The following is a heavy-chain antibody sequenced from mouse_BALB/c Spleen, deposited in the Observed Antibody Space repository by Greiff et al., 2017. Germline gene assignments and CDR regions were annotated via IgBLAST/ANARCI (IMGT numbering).Heavy chain of an antibody. CDR2: IDPETGGT. CDR3: TRWGGTGGV. V-gene: IGHV1-15*01. J-gene: IGHJ2*01. D-gene: IGHD4-1*01. CDR1: GYTFTDYE. Sequence: QVHVKQSGAELVRPGASVTLSCKASGYTFTDYEMHWVKQTPVHGLEWIGAIDPETGGTAYNQKFKGKATLTADKSSSTAYMELRSLTSEDSAVYYRTRWGGTGGVWGQGTTLTVSS.